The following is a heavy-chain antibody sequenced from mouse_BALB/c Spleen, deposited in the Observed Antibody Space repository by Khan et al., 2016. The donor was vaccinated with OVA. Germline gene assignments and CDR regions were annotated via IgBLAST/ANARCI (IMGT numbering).Heavy chain of an antibody. CDR2: IWSGGST. Sequence: QMQLEESGPGLVQPSQSLSITCTVSGFSLTNFGVHWVRQSPGKGLEWLGVIWSGGSTAYNAAFKSRLSISKDNSTTQVFFNMNSLQPNDTATYDCARIEYLMTRFTYWGQGTLVTVSA. CDR1: GFSLTNFG. J-gene: IGHJ3*01. CDR3: ARIEYLMTRFTY. V-gene: IGHV2-2*02.